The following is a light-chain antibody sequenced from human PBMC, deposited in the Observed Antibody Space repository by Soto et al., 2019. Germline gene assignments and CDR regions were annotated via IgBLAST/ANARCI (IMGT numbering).Light chain of an antibody. CDR2: LGS. CDR3: MQALQNPYT. J-gene: IGKJ2*01. CDR1: QSLLHSNGYNY. Sequence: DIVMTQSPLSLPVTPGEPASISCRSSQSLLHSNGYNYLDWYLQKPGQSPQLLIYLGSNRASGVPDRFSGSGLGTDFTLKISRVEAEDVGVYYCMQALQNPYTFGQGTKLEIK. V-gene: IGKV2-28*01.